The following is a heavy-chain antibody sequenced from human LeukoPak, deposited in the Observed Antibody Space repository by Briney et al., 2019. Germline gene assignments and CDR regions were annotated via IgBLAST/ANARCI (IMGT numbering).Heavy chain of an antibody. D-gene: IGHD2-15*01. J-gene: IGHJ4*02. CDR1: GLTFSEYG. V-gene: IGHV3-30*03. CDR3: ARVGGGYCSGGSCPFDY. CDR2: ISYDGSSK. Sequence: PGGSLRLSCTASGLTFSEYGMRWVRQAPGKGLEWVSFISYDGSSKSYADSVKGRFTISRDNSKNTLYLQMNSLRAEDTAVYYCARVGGGYCSGGSCPFDYWGQGTLVTVSS.